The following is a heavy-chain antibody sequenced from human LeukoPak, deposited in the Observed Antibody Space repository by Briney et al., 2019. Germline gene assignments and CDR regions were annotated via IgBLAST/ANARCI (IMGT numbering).Heavy chain of an antibody. CDR1: GGSISSYY. Sequence: SETLSLTCTVSGGSISSYYWSWIRQPPGKGLEWIGYIYYSGSSNYNPSLKSRVTISVDTSKNQFSLKLSSVTAADTAVYYCAMFLSGYFDYWGQGTLVTVSS. D-gene: IGHD3-3*01. J-gene: IGHJ4*02. CDR3: AMFLSGYFDY. V-gene: IGHV4-59*01. CDR2: IYYSGSS.